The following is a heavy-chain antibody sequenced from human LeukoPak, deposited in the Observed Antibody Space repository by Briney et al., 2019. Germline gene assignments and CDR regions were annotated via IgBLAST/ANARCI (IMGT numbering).Heavy chain of an antibody. CDR3: ARETVAGTFDY. CDR1: EFTFSEYY. V-gene: IGHV3-11*01. J-gene: IGHJ4*02. D-gene: IGHD6-19*01. Sequence: LRLSCAASEFTFSEYYMSWIRQAPGKGLEWVSDISSSGDILSYADSVQGRFTISRDNAKNSLYLQMNSLRAEDTAVYYCARETVAGTFDYWGQGTLVTVSS. CDR2: ISSSGDIL.